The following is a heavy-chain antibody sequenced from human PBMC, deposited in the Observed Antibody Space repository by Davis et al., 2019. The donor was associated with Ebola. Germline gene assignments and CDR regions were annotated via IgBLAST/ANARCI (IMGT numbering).Heavy chain of an antibody. J-gene: IGHJ4*02. CDR2: IYHSGST. CDR1: AGSISSSNW. Sequence: SETLSLTCAVSAGSISSSNWWSWVRKPPGKGLEWIGEIYHSGSTNYNPSLKSRVTISVDKSKNQFSLKLSSVTAADTAVYYCARDGCTGGVCPFDYWGQGTLVTVSS. V-gene: IGHV4-4*02. CDR3: ARDGCTGGVCPFDY. D-gene: IGHD2-8*02.